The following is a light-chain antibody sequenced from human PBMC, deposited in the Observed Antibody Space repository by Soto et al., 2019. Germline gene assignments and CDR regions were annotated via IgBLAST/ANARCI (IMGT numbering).Light chain of an antibody. J-gene: IGLJ1*01. CDR1: SSDVGSYNL. V-gene: IGLV2-23*01. Sequence: QSVLTQPASVSGSPGQSITISCTGTSSDVGSYNLVSWYQQHPGKAPKLMIYEGSKRPSGVSNRFSGSKSGNTASLTISGLQAEDEVDYYCCSYAGSSPYVFGTGTKVTVL. CDR3: CSYAGSSPYV. CDR2: EGS.